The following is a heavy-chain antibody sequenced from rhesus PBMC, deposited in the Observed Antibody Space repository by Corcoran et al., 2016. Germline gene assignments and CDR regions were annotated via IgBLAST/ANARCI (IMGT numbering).Heavy chain of an antibody. CDR3: ARETGVIIDYFDY. V-gene: IGHV4-106*01. CDR2: IYGRGCST. Sequence: QVQLQASGPGLVKPSETLSLTCAVSGGSISDSYYWSWIRQPPGTGLEWIGYIYGRGCSTYYNPSLKSRVTISTDTSKNQFSLKLSSVTAADTAVYYCARETGVIIDYFDYWGQGVLVTVSS. CDR1: GGSISDSYY. D-gene: IGHD3-34*01. J-gene: IGHJ4*01.